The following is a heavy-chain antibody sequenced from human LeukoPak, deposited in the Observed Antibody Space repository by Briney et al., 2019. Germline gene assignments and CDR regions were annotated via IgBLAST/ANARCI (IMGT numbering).Heavy chain of an antibody. Sequence: PGESLRLSCAASGFTFSDYYMSWIRQAPGKGLEWVAYMSNRSSHTNYEDPVKGRFIISRDNAKNSMYLQMHSLRVEDTAVYYCARVFGEDGYNSLSLLSWGQGTLVTVSS. CDR2: MSNRSSHT. CDR1: GFTFSDYY. V-gene: IGHV3-11*06. D-gene: IGHD5-24*01. CDR3: ARVFGEDGYNSLSLLS. J-gene: IGHJ4*02.